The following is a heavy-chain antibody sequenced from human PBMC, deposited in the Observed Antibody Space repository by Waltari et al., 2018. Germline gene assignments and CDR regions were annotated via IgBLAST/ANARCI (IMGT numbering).Heavy chain of an antibody. D-gene: IGHD1-26*01. Sequence: QVQLVQSGTEVKKPGASVKVSCQASGYSFTAYHLHWVRQTPGQGLEWLGWINPKNGDTGYAQNFLGRVTMTRDTSINTAYMDLSGLRSDDTAVFYCARDPGPIVGAPDYWGQGTLVTVSS. CDR3: ARDPGPIVGAPDY. CDR2: INPKNGDT. V-gene: IGHV1-2*02. CDR1: GYSFTAYH. J-gene: IGHJ4*02.